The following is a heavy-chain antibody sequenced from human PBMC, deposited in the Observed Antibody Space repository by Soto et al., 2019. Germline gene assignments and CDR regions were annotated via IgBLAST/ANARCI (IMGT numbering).Heavy chain of an antibody. V-gene: IGHV3-21*02. J-gene: IGHJ6*02. D-gene: IGHD3-3*01. CDR3: ARDDPVFGAIPRMDI. Sequence: EVQLVESGGGLVKPGGSLRLSCSASGFPFSTYTMYWVRQAPGKGLEWVSSITSSSSRNIFYADSVKGRFTISRDNANNIVFLQMNNLRVEDTAVYYCARDDPVFGAIPRMDIWGHGTTVTVS. CDR1: GFPFSTYT. CDR2: ITSSSSRNI.